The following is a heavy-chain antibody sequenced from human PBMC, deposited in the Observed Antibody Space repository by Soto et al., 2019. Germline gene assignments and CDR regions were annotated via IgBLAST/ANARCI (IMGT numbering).Heavy chain of an antibody. Sequence: QVQLQESGPGLVKPSGTLSLTCTVSGGSIITSNWWSWVRQPPGKGLEWIGDISHSGSTNYNPSLKSRATISVDKYNNQVSLNLTSMTSADTAVYYCARERVVAGTDWFFDIWGRGSLVTVSS. CDR3: ARERVVAGTDWFFDI. J-gene: IGHJ2*01. D-gene: IGHD2-15*01. CDR1: GGSIITSNW. V-gene: IGHV4-4*02. CDR2: ISHSGST.